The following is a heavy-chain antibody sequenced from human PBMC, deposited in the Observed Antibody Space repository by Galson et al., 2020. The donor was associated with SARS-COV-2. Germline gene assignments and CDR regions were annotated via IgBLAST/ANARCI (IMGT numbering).Heavy chain of an antibody. CDR2: IQYDGSKT. CDR1: GFTFRTSA. J-gene: IGHJ6*02. V-gene: IGHV3-30*02. CDR3: AKGISIAYYYGVDV. D-gene: IGHD2-15*01. Sequence: SLRLSCAASGFTFRTSAMHWVRRVPGKGLEWVTFIQYDGSKTFYADSVKGRFTISRDNSKNTLYLQMYSLRPEDTALYYCAKGISIAYYYGVDVWGQGTTVTVSS.